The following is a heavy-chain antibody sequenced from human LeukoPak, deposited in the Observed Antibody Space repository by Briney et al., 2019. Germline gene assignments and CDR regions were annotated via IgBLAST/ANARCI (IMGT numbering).Heavy chain of an antibody. Sequence: SETLSHTRTVSGGSISSYYGSWIRPPAGERLEWIGRIYTSGSTQYNPSLKSRVTMSVDTSKNHFSLKLSSVTAADTAVYYCARRAGGEEAELVGAFDIWGQGTMVTVSS. CDR1: GGSISSYY. CDR2: IYTSGST. J-gene: IGHJ3*02. CDR3: ARRAGGEEAELVGAFDI. V-gene: IGHV4-4*07. D-gene: IGHD2-8*02.